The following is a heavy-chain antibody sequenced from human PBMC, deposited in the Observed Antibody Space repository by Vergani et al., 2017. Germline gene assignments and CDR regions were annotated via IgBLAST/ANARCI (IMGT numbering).Heavy chain of an antibody. D-gene: IGHD6-19*01. J-gene: IGHJ5*02. CDR1: GASVNSYY. CDR2: IHYSENT. Sequence: QVKLQESGPGLVKPSETLSLTCTVSGASVNSYYWSWIRQPPGKGLEWIGAIHYSENTNYNPSLKTRVTISVDTYKNQFSLALTSVTAADTDVYYCASDTHSGQRADRWGQGILVTVTS. CDR3: ASDTHSGQRADR. V-gene: IGHV4-59*02.